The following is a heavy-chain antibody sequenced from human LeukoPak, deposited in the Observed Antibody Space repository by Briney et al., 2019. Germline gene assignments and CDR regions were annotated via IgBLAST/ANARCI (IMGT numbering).Heavy chain of an antibody. D-gene: IGHD4-11*01. J-gene: IGHJ5*02. CDR3: ARRNYYDYSWFDP. Sequence: SETLSLTCTVSGGSISSYYWSWIRQPPGKGPEWIGYIHYSGSTKYNPSLESRVTMSVDTSKNQFSLKLGSVTAADTAVYYCARRNYYDYSWFDPWGQGTLVTVSS. V-gene: IGHV4-59*01. CDR1: GGSISSYY. CDR2: IHYSGST.